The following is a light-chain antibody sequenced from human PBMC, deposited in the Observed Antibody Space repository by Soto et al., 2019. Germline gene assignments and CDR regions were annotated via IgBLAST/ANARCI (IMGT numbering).Light chain of an antibody. Sequence: DIQMTQSPSPLSASVGDRVTITCRASQSISRWLAWYQQQPGKAPKLLIYEASRLESGVPSRFSGSGSGTEFTLTISSLQPDDFATYFCQQYNEYSAWTFGQGTKVDIK. J-gene: IGKJ1*01. CDR1: QSISRW. V-gene: IGKV1-5*03. CDR2: EAS. CDR3: QQYNEYSAWT.